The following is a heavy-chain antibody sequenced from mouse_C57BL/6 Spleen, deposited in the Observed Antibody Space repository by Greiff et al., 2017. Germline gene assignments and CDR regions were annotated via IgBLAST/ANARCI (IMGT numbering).Heavy chain of an antibody. J-gene: IGHJ3*01. CDR1: GYTFTDYY. Sequence: EVQLQQSGPELVKPGASVKISCKASGYTFTDYYMNWVKQSHGKSLEWIGDINPNNGGTSYNQKFKGKATLTVDKSSSTAYMELRSLTSEDSAVYYCARKDYYGSSEGFAYWGQGTLVTVSA. CDR3: ARKDYYGSSEGFAY. V-gene: IGHV1-26*01. CDR2: INPNNGGT. D-gene: IGHD1-1*01.